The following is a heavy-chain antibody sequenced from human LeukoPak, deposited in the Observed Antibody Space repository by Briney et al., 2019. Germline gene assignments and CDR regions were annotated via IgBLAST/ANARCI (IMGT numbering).Heavy chain of an antibody. J-gene: IGHJ5*02. D-gene: IGHD3-22*01. CDR1: GGSINSHQ. CDR3: ARRWTNSDHYNVLDP. V-gene: IGHV4-59*11. Sequence: AETLSLTCSVSGGSINSHQWAWIRQPPGKGLEWIAYRSHSWSTYYNSSLKSRVTISVDTSKIQFSLKLSSVTAADTAVYFCARRWTNSDHYNVLDPWAQGTLVTVSS. CDR2: RSHSWST.